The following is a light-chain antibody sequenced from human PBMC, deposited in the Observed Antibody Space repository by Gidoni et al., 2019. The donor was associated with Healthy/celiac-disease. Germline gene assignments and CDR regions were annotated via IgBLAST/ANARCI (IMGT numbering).Light chain of an antibody. V-gene: IGKV3-20*01. CDR3: QQYGSSPT. Sequence: ESVLTQYPGPLSLSAGERATLSCRASQSVSSSYLAWYQQNPGQAPRLLTYGASSSATGIPYRFSGSESGTDFTLTISRLEPEVVAVYYCQQYGSSPTFGPGTKVDIK. CDR2: GAS. J-gene: IGKJ3*01. CDR1: QSVSSSY.